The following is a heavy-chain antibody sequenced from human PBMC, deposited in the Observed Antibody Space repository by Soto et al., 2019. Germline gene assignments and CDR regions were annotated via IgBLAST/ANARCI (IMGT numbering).Heavy chain of an antibody. CDR3: ARESGGATATLDYYYFYMDV. CDR2: INPNGGVT. J-gene: IGHJ6*03. D-gene: IGHD5-12*01. Sequence: QVQLVQSGAEVKRPGASVTVSCRSSGDTFNDYYIHWVRQAPGQGLEWMGWINPNGGVTNYAQKFQGWVSMTRDTYIRTVYMQLSRLRSDDTAVYYCARESGGATATLDYYYFYMDVWGTGTTVTVSS. V-gene: IGHV1-2*04. CDR1: GDTFNDYY.